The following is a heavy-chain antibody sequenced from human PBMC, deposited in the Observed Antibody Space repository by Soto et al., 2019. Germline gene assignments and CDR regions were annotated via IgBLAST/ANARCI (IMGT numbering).Heavy chain of an antibody. Sequence: PSETLSLTCAVYGGSFSGYYWSWIRQPPGKGLEWIGEINHSGSTNYNPSLKSRVTISVDTSKNQFSLKLSSVTAADTAVYYCAVYSSSWYVFDYWGQGTLVTVSS. CDR2: INHSGST. D-gene: IGHD6-13*01. J-gene: IGHJ4*02. V-gene: IGHV4-34*01. CDR3: AVYSSSWYVFDY. CDR1: GGSFSGYY.